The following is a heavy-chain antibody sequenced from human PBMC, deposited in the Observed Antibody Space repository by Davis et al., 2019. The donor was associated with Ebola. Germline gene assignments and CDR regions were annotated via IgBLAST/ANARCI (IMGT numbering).Heavy chain of an antibody. CDR1: GYSFTSYW. D-gene: IGHD4-17*01. J-gene: IGHJ5*02. CDR2: IYPGDSDT. V-gene: IGHV5-51*01. CDR3: ARLTVTTWSWFDP. Sequence: KVSCKGSGYSFTSYWIGWVRQMPGKGLEWMGIIYPGDSDTRYSPSFQGQVTISADKSISTAYLQWSSLKASDTAMYYCARLTVTTWSWFDPWGQGTLVTVSS.